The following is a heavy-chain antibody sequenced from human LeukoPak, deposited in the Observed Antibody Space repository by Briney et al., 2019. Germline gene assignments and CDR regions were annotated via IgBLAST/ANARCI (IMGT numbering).Heavy chain of an antibody. D-gene: IGHD6-13*01. CDR3: ARTIAQYSNSWLYFYYGLDV. V-gene: IGHV3-23*01. CDR1: GFTFGGYA. CDR2: ISGGSEDT. Sequence: PGGSLLLSCTASGFTFGGYAMSWVRPAPGKGLEWVSSISGGSEDTYYADSVKGRFTISRDNSKTTLYLQMNSLRAEDTAVYYCARTIAQYSNSWLYFYYGLDVWGQGTTVTVSS. J-gene: IGHJ6*02.